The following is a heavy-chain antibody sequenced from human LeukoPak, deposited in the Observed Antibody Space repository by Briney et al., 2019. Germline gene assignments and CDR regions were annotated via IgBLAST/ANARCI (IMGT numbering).Heavy chain of an antibody. J-gene: IGHJ4*02. CDR1: GFTFSSYG. CDR3: ARIPPDNSPYYFDY. V-gene: IGHV3-23*01. D-gene: IGHD1-14*01. Sequence: SGGSLRLSCEGSGFTFSSYGMTWVRQAPGKGLEWVSGISGGGDSTYYADSVRGRFTISRDNSKNTLYLQMNSLRAEDTAVYYCARIPPDNSPYYFDYWGQGTLVTVSS. CDR2: ISGGGDST.